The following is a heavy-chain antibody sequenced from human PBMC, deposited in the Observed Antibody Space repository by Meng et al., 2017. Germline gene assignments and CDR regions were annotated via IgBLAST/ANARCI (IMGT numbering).Heavy chain of an antibody. CDR1: GYSFTSYW. CDR3: ARSIAAAGTPFHAFDI. D-gene: IGHD6-13*01. J-gene: IGHJ3*02. CDR2: IYPGDSDT. V-gene: IGHV5-51*01. Sequence: GGFLRLSCKGSGYSFTSYWIGWVRQMPGKGLEWVGIIYPGDSDTSYIPSVQGQVTISADKSISTAYLQWSSLKASDTAMYYCARSIAAAGTPFHAFDIWGQGTMVTVSS.